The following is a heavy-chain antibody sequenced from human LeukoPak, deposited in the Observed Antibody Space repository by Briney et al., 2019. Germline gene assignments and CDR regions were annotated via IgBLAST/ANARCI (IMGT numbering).Heavy chain of an antibody. Sequence: GESLKISCKGFGYSFTSYWIGWVRQMPGKGLEWMGIIYPGDSDTRYSPSFQGQVTISADKSISTAYLQWSSLKASDTAMYYCARGPYSSSWRFYFDYWGQGTLVTVSS. V-gene: IGHV5-51*01. CDR2: IYPGDSDT. CDR1: GYSFTSYW. J-gene: IGHJ4*02. D-gene: IGHD6-13*01. CDR3: ARGPYSSSWRFYFDY.